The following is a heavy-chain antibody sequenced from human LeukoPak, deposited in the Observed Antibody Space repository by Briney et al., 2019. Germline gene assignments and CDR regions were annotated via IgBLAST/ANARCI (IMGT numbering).Heavy chain of an antibody. D-gene: IGHD3-3*01. J-gene: IGHJ4*02. Sequence: PSETLSLTCTVSGGSITRANQYWDWVRQPPGKELEWIGSVDYSGNTYYNPSLKSRVTMSVDAPKAQFSLKLISVTAADTAVYYCARRAPYDVGYYHSFDDWGQGTLVTVSS. CDR3: ARRAPYDVGYYHSFDD. CDR2: VDYSGNT. CDR1: GGSITRANQY. V-gene: IGHV4-39*01.